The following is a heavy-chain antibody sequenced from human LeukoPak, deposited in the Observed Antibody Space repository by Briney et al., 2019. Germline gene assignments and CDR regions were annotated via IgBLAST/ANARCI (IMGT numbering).Heavy chain of an antibody. CDR1: GFTFSSYA. Sequence: AGGSLRLSCAASGFTFSSYAMHWVRQAPGKGLEWVAVISYDGSNKYYADSVKGRFTISRDNSKNTLYLQMNSLRSEDTATYYCCDGMDVWGQGTTVAVSS. CDR2: ISYDGSNK. J-gene: IGHJ6*02. CDR3: CDGMDV. V-gene: IGHV3-30-3*01.